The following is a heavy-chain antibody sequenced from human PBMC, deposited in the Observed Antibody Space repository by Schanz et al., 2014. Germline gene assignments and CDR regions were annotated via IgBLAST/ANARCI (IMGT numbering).Heavy chain of an antibody. J-gene: IGHJ4*02. D-gene: IGHD6-13*01. CDR1: GFRFDDYA. CDR3: ARSGSSNWYFFDY. V-gene: IGHV3-9*01. CDR2: MSWNAGSL. Sequence: EVQLVESGGGLVQPGGSLTLSCAASGFRFDDYAMHWVRQAPGKGLEWVSGMSWNAGSLGYGDSVKGRFTISRDNSKNTLYLQMNSLRSEDTAVYYCARSGSSNWYFFDYWGQGTLATVSS.